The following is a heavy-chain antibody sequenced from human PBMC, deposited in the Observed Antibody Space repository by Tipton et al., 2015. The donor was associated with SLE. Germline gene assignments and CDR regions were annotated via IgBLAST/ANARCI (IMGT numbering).Heavy chain of an antibody. J-gene: IGHJ3*02. CDR1: GFTFSKYA. Sequence: SLRLSCAASGFTFSKYAMSWVRQTPGKGLEWVSAIWGSAGTTYYTDSVKGRFTISRDISKNTLYLQMNSLRAEDTAVYYCAKDERNAFDIWGQGTMVTVSS. CDR2: IWGSAGTT. D-gene: IGHD1-1*01. CDR3: AKDERNAFDI. V-gene: IGHV3-23*01.